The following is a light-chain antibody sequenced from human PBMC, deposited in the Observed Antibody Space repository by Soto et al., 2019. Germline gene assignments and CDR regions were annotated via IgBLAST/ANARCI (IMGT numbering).Light chain of an antibody. CDR1: QSVSSSY. V-gene: IGKV3-20*01. CDR2: IAS. J-gene: IGKJ1*01. Sequence: EIVLTQSPGTLSLSPGEIATLSCRASQSVSSSYLAWYQQKPGQAPRLLIYIASTRDTGVPDMFSGSGSGTDFTLTISRRETEDFAVYYWEQYGSSPWTFGQGTKVEIK. CDR3: EQYGSSPWT.